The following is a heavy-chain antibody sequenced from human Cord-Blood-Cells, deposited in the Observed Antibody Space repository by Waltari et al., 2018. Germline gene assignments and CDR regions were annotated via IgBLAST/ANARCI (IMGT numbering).Heavy chain of an antibody. CDR2: IYYSGST. J-gene: IGHJ3*02. V-gene: IGHV4-39*01. CDR3: ARQGRRDAFDI. CDR1: GGSISSSSYY. Sequence: QLQLQESGPGLVKPSETLSLTCTVSGGSISSSSYYWGWSRQPPGKGLEWIGSIYYSGSTYYNPSLKSRVTISVDTSKNQFSLKLSSVTAADTAVYYCARQGRRDAFDIWGQGTMVTVSS.